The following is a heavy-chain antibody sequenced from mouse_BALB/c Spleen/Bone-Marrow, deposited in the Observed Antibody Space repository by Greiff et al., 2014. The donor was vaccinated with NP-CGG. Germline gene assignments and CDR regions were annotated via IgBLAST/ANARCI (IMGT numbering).Heavy chain of an antibody. CDR2: IDPYNGGT. J-gene: IGHJ3*01. CDR1: GYAFTSYN. CDR3: ASYGNYGWFAY. Sequence: EVQVVESGPELVKPGASVKVSCKASGYAFTSYNMYWVKQSHGKSLEWIGYIDPYNGGTNYYQKFKGKATLTVDKSSSTAYMHLNSLTSEDSAVYYCASYGNYGWFAYWGQGTLVTVSA. V-gene: IGHV1S135*01. D-gene: IGHD2-1*01.